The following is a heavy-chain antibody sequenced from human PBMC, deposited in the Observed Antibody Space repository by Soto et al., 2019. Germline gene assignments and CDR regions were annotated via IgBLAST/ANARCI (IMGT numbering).Heavy chain of an antibody. CDR3: ARGKDGSIDY. CDR1: GDSVSSNSDT. V-gene: IGHV6-1*01. CDR2: TYYRSKWYN. J-gene: IGHJ4*02. D-gene: IGHD5-12*01. Sequence: SQTLSLTCAVSGDSVSSNSDTWNWIRQSPSRGLEWLGRTYYRSKWYNEYAVSVKSRVTIHPDTSRNQFSLQLSSVTPEDTVVYYCARGKDGSIDYWGQGTLVTVSP.